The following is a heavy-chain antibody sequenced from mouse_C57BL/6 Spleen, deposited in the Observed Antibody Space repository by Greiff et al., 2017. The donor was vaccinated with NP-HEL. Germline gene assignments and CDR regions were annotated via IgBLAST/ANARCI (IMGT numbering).Heavy chain of an antibody. CDR3: ARRKSYGSSSYWYFDV. Sequence: VQLQQPGAELVMPGASVKLSCKASGYTFTSYWMHWVKQRPGQGLEWIGAIDPSDSYTNYTQQFKGKSTLTVDKSSSTAYMQLSSLPSEDSAVYYCARRKSYGSSSYWYFDVWGTGTTVTVSS. J-gene: IGHJ1*03. V-gene: IGHV1-69*01. CDR1: GYTFTSYW. CDR2: IDPSDSYT. D-gene: IGHD1-1*01.